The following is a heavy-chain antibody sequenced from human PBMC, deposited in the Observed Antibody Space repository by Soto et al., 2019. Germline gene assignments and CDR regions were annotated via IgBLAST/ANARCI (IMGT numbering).Heavy chain of an antibody. Sequence: QLQLQESGPGLVKPSETLSLTCTVSGGSISSSRYYWGWIRQPPGKGLEWIGSIYYSGSTYYNPSLKSRVTISVDTSKNQFSLKLSSVTAADTAVYYCARQITMIVVVHLDIWGQGTMVTVSS. CDR2: IYYSGST. CDR3: ARQITMIVVVHLDI. CDR1: GGSISSSRYY. J-gene: IGHJ3*02. D-gene: IGHD3-22*01. V-gene: IGHV4-39*01.